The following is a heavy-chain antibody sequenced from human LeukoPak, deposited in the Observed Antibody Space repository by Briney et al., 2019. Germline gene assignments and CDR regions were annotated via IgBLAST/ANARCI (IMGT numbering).Heavy chain of an antibody. CDR2: ISTYNGNA. Sequence: ASVKVSCKASAYTFTSYGISWVRQAPGQGLEWMGWISTYNGNAVYTQNLQGRVTMTTDTSTSTAYMELRSLRSDDTAVYYCARELPGARTGHFDYWGQGTLVTVSS. CDR1: AYTFTSYG. J-gene: IGHJ4*02. D-gene: IGHD6-6*01. V-gene: IGHV1-18*01. CDR3: ARELPGARTGHFDY.